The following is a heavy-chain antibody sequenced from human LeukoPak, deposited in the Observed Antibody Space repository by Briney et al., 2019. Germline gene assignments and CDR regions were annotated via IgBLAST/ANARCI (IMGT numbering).Heavy chain of an antibody. CDR2: INQGGSDK. Sequence: GGSLRLSCAASGFTFSGHWMSWVRQAPGKGLEWVADINQGGSDKYYVDSVKGRSTISRDNANNLLYLQMNSLRGEDTAVYYCTRDRSRAEDDWGQGTLVTVSS. CDR1: GFTFSGHW. J-gene: IGHJ4*02. CDR3: TRDRSRAEDD. V-gene: IGHV3-7*01. D-gene: IGHD1-14*01.